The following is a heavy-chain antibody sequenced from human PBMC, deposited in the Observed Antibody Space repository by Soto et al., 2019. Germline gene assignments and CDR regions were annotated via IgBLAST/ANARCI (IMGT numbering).Heavy chain of an antibody. J-gene: IGHJ4*02. CDR3: ARVVYGDWAVFHY. D-gene: IGHD4-17*01. Sequence: EVQLVESGGGLVQPGGSLRLSCAASGFIFSDYWMHWVRQAPGKGLVWVSRINSDGSTTSYADSVKGRFTIDRDNAKNTIYLQINSLRAEKTAVYYCARVVYGDWAVFHYWGQGTLVTVSS. V-gene: IGHV3-74*01. CDR1: GFIFSDYW. CDR2: INSDGSTT.